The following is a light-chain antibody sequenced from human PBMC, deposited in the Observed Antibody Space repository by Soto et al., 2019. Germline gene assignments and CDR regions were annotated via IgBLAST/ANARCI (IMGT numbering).Light chain of an antibody. CDR3: QQSYITPPVT. Sequence: DIQMTQSPSSLSASVGDRVTITCRASQRIRIYVHWYQQKPGIAPKLLIYAASTLQSGVPSRFSGSGSGTDFTLTISSLQPEDFATYYCQQSYITPPVTFGGGTRVEI. CDR1: QRIRIY. V-gene: IGKV1-39*01. CDR2: AAS. J-gene: IGKJ4*01.